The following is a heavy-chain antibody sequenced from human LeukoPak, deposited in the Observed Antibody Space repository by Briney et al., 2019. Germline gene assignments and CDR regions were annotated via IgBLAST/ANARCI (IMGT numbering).Heavy chain of an antibody. CDR3: AREGTKTNGVWHWFDP. Sequence: ASVKVSCKASGYIFTDYYIYWVRQAPGQGLEWMGWINPNTGGTHYAEEFQGRVTMTRDTSGSTSYMELSRLRSDDTAIYYCAREGTKTNGVWHWFDPWGQGTLVTVSS. CDR1: GYIFTDYY. D-gene: IGHD2-8*01. CDR2: INPNTGGT. J-gene: IGHJ5*02. V-gene: IGHV1-2*02.